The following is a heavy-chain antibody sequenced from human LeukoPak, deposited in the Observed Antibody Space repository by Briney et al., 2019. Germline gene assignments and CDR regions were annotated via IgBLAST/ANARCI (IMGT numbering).Heavy chain of an antibody. D-gene: IGHD3-10*01. Sequence: GVSLRLSCTASGFTFGDYAMSWVRQAPGKGLEWVGFISIQAYRGTTEYAASVKGRFSISRDDSNSIAHLQMNSLKAEDTAVYYCARVVTMVRGVSSPSDYWGQGTLVTVSS. CDR1: GFTFGDYA. CDR2: ISIQAYRGTT. J-gene: IGHJ4*02. V-gene: IGHV3-49*04. CDR3: ARVVTMVRGVSSPSDY.